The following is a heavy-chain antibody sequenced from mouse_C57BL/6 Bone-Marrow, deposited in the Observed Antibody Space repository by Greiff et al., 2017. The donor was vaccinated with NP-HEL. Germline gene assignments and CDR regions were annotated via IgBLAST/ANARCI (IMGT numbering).Heavy chain of an antibody. D-gene: IGHD1-1*01. J-gene: IGHJ1*03. V-gene: IGHV1-66*01. CDR3: ARGLRERYFDV. CDR1: GYSFTSYY. CDR2: IYPGSGNT. Sequence: QVQLQQSGPELVKPGASVKISCKASGYSFTSYYIHWVKQRPGQGLEWIGWIYPGSGNTKYNEKFKGKATLTADTSSSTAYMQLSSLTSEDSAVYYCARGLRERYFDVWGTGTTVTVSS.